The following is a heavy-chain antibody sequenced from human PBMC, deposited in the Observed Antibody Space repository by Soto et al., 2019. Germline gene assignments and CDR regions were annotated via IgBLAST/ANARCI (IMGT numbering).Heavy chain of an antibody. J-gene: IGHJ4*02. V-gene: IGHV4-59*08. CDR1: GGSISSYY. CDR2: IYYSGST. D-gene: IGHD6-13*01. Sequence: PSQTPSLTCTVSGGSISSYYWSWIRQPPGKGLEWIGYIYYSGSTNYNPSLKSRVTISVDTSKNQFSLKLSSVTAADTAVYYCARGQGSSWHYFDSWGRETLVTASS. CDR3: ARGQGSSWHYFDS.